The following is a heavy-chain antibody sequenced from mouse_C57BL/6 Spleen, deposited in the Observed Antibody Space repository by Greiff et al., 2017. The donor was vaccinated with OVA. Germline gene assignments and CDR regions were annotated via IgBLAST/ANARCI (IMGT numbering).Heavy chain of an antibody. Sequence: VQLQQPGAELVRPGTSVKLSCRASGYTFTSYWMHWVKQRPGQGLEWIGVIDPSDSYTNYNQKFKGKATLTVDTSSSTAYMQLSSLTSEDSAVYYCARGGYGYDVNWYFDVWGTGTTVTVSS. J-gene: IGHJ1*03. V-gene: IGHV1-59*01. CDR1: GYTFTSYW. D-gene: IGHD2-2*01. CDR3: ARGGYGYDVNWYFDV. CDR2: IDPSDSYT.